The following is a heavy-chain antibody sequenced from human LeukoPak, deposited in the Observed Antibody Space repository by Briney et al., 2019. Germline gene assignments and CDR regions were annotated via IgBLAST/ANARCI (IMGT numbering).Heavy chain of an antibody. J-gene: IGHJ5*02. CDR1: GFTFDDYG. D-gene: IGHD3-10*01. CDR2: INWNGGST. Sequence: GGSLRLSCAASGFTFDDYGMSWVRQAPGKGLEWVSGINWNGGSTGYADSVKGRFTISRDNAKNSLYLQMNSLRAEDTASYHCARDFSGSGSYYNALWFDPWGQGTLVTVSS. V-gene: IGHV3-20*01. CDR3: ARDFSGSGSYYNALWFDP.